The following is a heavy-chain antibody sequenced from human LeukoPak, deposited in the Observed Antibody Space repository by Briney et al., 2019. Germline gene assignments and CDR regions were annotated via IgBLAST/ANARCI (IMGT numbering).Heavy chain of an antibody. CDR3: ARITTEYWFDP. D-gene: IGHD1-1*01. CDR2: IYYSGST. Sequence: SETLSLTCTVSGGSISSYYWSWIRHPPGKGLEWIGYIYYSGSTNYNPSLKSRVTISVDTSKNQFSLKLSSVTAADTAVYYCARITTEYWFDPWGQGTLVTVSS. V-gene: IGHV4-59*08. CDR1: GGSISSYY. J-gene: IGHJ5*02.